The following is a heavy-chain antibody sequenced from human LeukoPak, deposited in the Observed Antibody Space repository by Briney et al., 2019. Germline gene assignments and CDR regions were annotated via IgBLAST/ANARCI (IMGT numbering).Heavy chain of an antibody. CDR3: AKTLPQQMNLRLAYYYYGMDV. Sequence: GGSLRLSCAASGFTFSDFGMIWVRQVPGRGLNGVSSISGSGTITSYADSVEGRFTIASDNSGRILSLQMTSLRAEDTAVYYCAKTLPQQMNLRLAYYYYGMDVWGRGTSVTVSS. D-gene: IGHD6-13*01. J-gene: IGHJ6*02. V-gene: IGHV3-23*01. CDR2: ISGSGTIT. CDR1: GFTFSDFG.